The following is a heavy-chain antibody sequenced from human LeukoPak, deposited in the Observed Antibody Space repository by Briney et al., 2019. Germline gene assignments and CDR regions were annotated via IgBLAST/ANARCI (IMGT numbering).Heavy chain of an antibody. CDR3: ARTCGGDCYMWAFDI. CDR1: GGSFSGYS. Sequence: SETLSLTCAVYGGSFSGYSWSWIRQSPGEGLEWIGEINHSGGTNFNPSLKSRVTISIDTSKNQFSLNLRSVTAADTAVYYCARTCGGDCYMWAFDIWGQGTMVTVSS. CDR2: INHSGGT. D-gene: IGHD2-21*02. J-gene: IGHJ3*02. V-gene: IGHV4-34*01.